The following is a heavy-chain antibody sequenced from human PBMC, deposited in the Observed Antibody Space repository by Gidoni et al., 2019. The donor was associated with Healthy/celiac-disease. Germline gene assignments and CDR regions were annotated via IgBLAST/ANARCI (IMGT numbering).Heavy chain of an antibody. CDR1: GFTFSDYY. CDR2: ISSSGSTI. V-gene: IGHV3-11*01. Sequence: QVQLVEPGGGLVKPGGSLRLSCAASGFTFSDYYMGWIRQAPGKGLGWVSYISSSGSTIYYADSVKGRFTISRDNAKNSLYLQMNSLRAEDTAVYYCARAMMATMDAFDIWGQGTMVTVSS. CDR3: ARAMMATMDAFDI. J-gene: IGHJ3*02. D-gene: IGHD5-12*01.